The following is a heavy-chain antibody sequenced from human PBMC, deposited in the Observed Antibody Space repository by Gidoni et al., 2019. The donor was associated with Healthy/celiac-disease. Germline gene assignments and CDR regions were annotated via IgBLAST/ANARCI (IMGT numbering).Heavy chain of an antibody. CDR2: IIPIFGTA. CDR1: GGTFSSYA. D-gene: IGHD3-22*01. J-gene: IGHJ4*02. Sequence: QVQLVQSGAEVKKPGSSVKVSCKASGGTFSSYAISWVRQAPGQGLEWMGGIIPIFGTANYAQKCQGRVTITADESTSTAYMELSSLRSEDTAVYYCARGDGDYYDSSGYYPFDYWGQGTLVTVSS. V-gene: IGHV1-69*01. CDR3: ARGDGDYYDSSGYYPFDY.